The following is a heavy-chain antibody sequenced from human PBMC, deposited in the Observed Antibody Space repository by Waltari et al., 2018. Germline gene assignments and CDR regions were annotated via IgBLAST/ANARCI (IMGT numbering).Heavy chain of an antibody. J-gene: IGHJ5*02. V-gene: IGHV4-39*01. CDR2: IYYSGSI. D-gene: IGHD5-12*01. Sequence: QLQLQESGPGLVKPSETLSLTCSVSGGSISSSRYYWGGIRQSPGKGLEWIGSIYYSGSIYYNPTLQSRVTISGDTSKNQFSLNLSSVTAADTAVYYCARHWKRNGYRFDPWGQGTRVNVSS. CDR3: ARHWKRNGYRFDP. CDR1: GGSISSSRYY.